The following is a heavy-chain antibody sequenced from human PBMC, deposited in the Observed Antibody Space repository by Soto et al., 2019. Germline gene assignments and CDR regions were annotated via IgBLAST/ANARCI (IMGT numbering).Heavy chain of an antibody. D-gene: IGHD5-12*01. V-gene: IGHV4-4*07. J-gene: IGHJ4*02. CDR1: GGSINTFY. CDR2: IFSSGST. Sequence: SETLSLTCTVSGGSINTFYWSWVRQPAGKGLEWIGRIFSSGSTSFNPSLESRVAMSVDTSKNHFSLNLSSVTAADMAVYYCAREGSYSAYNFAHGIQLWSFDYWGQGTLVTVS. CDR3: AREGSYSAYNFAHGIQLWSFDY.